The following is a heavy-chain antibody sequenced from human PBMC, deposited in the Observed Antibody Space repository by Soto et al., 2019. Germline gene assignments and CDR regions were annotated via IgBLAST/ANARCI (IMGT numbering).Heavy chain of an antibody. CDR3: ARGIKSLKTRTVTTFNYYYYYMDV. V-gene: IGHV4-34*01. D-gene: IGHD4-17*01. Sequence: SGTLFLTCAVFGWSFRGYYLGWVRPPPGKGLEGIGEINHSGSTNYNPSLKSRVTISVDTSKNQFSLKLSSVTAADTAVYYCARGIKSLKTRTVTTFNYYYYYMDVWGKGTTVTVSS. CDR2: INHSGST. CDR1: GWSFRGYY. J-gene: IGHJ6*03.